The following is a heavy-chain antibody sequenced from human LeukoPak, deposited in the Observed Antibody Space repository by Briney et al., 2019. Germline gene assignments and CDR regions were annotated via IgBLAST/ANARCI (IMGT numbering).Heavy chain of an antibody. CDR1: GFTFSNAW. D-gene: IGHD3-16*01. CDR2: IKSKTDGGTT. J-gene: IGHJ3*02. V-gene: IGHV3-15*01. Sequence: PGGSLRLSCAASGFTFSNAWMSWVRQAPGKGLEWVGRIKSKTDGGTTDYAAPVKGRFTISRDDSKNTLYLQMYSLKTEDTAVYYCTTDRCSLCGGAFDIWGQGTMVTVSA. CDR3: TTDRCSLCGGAFDI.